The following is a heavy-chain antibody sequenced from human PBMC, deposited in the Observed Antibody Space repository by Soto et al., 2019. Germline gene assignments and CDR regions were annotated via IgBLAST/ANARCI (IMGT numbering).Heavy chain of an antibody. CDR3: ARSITIFGVVEYYYYYMDV. CDR1: GGSISSYY. V-gene: IGHV4-59*08. CDR2: IYYSGST. J-gene: IGHJ6*03. Sequence: QVQLQESGPGLVKPSETLSLTCTVSGGSISSYYWSWIRQPPGKGLEWIGYIYYSGSTNYNPSLKSRVTRSVDTSKNQFSLKLSSVTAADTAVYYCARSITIFGVVEYYYYYMDVWGKGTTVTVSS. D-gene: IGHD3-3*01.